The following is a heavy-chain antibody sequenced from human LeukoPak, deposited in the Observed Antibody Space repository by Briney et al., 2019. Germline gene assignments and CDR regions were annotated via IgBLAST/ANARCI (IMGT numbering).Heavy chain of an antibody. J-gene: IGHJ4*02. CDR2: ISYDGSNT. Sequence: GGSLRLSCAASGFTFSSYGMHWVRQAPGKGLEWVAVISYDGSNTYYADSVKGRFTIFRDNSKNTLYLQMNSLRAEDTALYYCAKDPFSCRSSGCHGIDYWGQGTLVTVSS. D-gene: IGHD6-19*01. CDR3: AKDPFSCRSSGCHGIDY. V-gene: IGHV3-30*18. CDR1: GFTFSSYG.